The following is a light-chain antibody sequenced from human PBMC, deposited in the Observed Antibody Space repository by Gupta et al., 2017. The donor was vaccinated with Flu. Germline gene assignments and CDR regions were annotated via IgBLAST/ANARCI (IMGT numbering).Light chain of an antibody. V-gene: IGLV1-44*01. J-gene: IGLJ2*01. Sequence: RVTISCSVSSSNVGSDSVYWSHQFPGSAPNLLLYNDIRRRSAAPARFSAAKYGTTASISTTWVQAEEEADYCCPAPDASMNRGVFGGGTKRTVL. CDR3: PAPDASMNRGV. CDR1: SSNVGSDS. CDR2: NDI.